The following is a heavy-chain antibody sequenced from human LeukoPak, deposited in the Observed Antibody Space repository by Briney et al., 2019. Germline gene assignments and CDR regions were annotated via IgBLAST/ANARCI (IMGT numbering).Heavy chain of an antibody. CDR1: GGSISSYY. V-gene: IGHV4-59*01. J-gene: IGHJ4*02. Sequence: PSETLSLTCTVSGGSISSYYWSWIRQPPGKGLEWIGYIYYSGSTTYNPSLKSRVTISVDTSKNQFSLKLSSVTAADTAVYYCARRRGYGYDYWGQGTLVTVSS. CDR2: IYYSGST. D-gene: IGHD5-18*01. CDR3: ARRRGYGYDY.